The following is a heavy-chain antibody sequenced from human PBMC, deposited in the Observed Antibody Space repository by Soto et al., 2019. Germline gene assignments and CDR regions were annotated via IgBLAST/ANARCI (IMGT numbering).Heavy chain of an antibody. D-gene: IGHD6-13*01. CDR1: GFTFSYAS. J-gene: IGHJ4*02. CDR2: IKNKGNDYAT. V-gene: IGHV3-73*01. Sequence: GGSLRLSCAASGFTFSYASMHWVRQGPGKGLEWLGRIKNKGNDYATTYAESVRGRFTFSRDDSKNMAFLHMNSLKTDDTAVYYCVRLDIAAAGTLVDNFWGQGTLVTVSS. CDR3: VRLDIAAAGTLVDNF.